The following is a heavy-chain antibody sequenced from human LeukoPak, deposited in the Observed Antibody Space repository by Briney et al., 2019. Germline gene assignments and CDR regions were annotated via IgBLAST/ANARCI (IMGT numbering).Heavy chain of an antibody. D-gene: IGHD6-13*01. CDR1: GDSVSSNSAA. J-gene: IGHJ6*02. CDR3: ARSTSSLLYGMDV. Sequence: SQTLSLTCAISGDSVSSNSAAWDWIRQSPSRGLEWLGRTYYRSKWYNEYAVSVKSRVTINPDTSKNRFSLQLNPVTPEDTAVYYCARSTSSLLYGMDVWGQGTTVTVSS. V-gene: IGHV6-1*01. CDR2: TYYRSKWYN.